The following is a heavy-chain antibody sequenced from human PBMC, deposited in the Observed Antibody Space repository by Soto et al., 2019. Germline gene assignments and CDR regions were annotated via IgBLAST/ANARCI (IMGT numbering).Heavy chain of an antibody. CDR2: ISHTGRP. CDR3: ARDFTTGLFYV. Sequence: SETLSLTCWVSTGSIRTYYGTWIRQSPGKGLEWIGQISHTGRPKYIPSIESRVTISVDTSRKKFSLKLTSVNAADKALYYCARDFTTGLFYVWGQGTLVTVSS. V-gene: IGHV4-59*01. J-gene: IGHJ4*02. CDR1: TGSIRTYY. D-gene: IGHD4-17*01.